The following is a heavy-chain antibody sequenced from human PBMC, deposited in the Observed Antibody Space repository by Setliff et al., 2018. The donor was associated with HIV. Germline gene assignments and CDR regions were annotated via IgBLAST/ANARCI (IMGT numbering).Heavy chain of an antibody. Sequence: PGGSLRLSCTASGFTFSDYYMSWIRQSPGKGLEWVSTIYRGGSTYHADSVKGRFTLSRDTSKSTLFLQMNSLRPEDAAVYYCARVRLYNTALDYWGQGTLVTVSS. CDR2: IYRGGST. CDR3: ARVRLYNTALDY. J-gene: IGHJ4*02. CDR1: GFTFSDYY. V-gene: IGHV3-66*02. D-gene: IGHD3-3*01.